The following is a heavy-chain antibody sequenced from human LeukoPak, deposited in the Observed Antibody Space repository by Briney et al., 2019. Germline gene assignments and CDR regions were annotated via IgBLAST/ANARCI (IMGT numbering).Heavy chain of an antibody. D-gene: IGHD3-10*01. V-gene: IGHV1-18*01. CDR2: ISAYNGNT. J-gene: IGHJ4*02. Sequence: ASVKVSCKASGYTFTSYGISWVRQAPGQGREGMGWISAYNGNTNYAQKLQGRVTMTTDTSTSTAYMELRSLRSDDTAVYYCARDRVVVRGVTEFDYWGQGTLVTVSS. CDR3: ARDRVVVRGVTEFDY. CDR1: GYTFTSYG.